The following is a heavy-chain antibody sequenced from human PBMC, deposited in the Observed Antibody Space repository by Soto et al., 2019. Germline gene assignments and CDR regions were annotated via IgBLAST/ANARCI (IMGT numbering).Heavy chain of an antibody. D-gene: IGHD6-13*01. J-gene: IGHJ4*02. V-gene: IGHV3-11*06. CDR3: ARALGGYSSSWMGFDY. Sequence: GGSLSLSCAASGFTFSDYYMSWIRQAPGKGLEWVSYISSSSSYTNYADSVKGRFTISRDNAKNSLYLQMNSLRAEDTAVYYCARALGGYSSSWMGFDYWGQGTLVTVSS. CDR2: ISSSSSYT. CDR1: GFTFSDYY.